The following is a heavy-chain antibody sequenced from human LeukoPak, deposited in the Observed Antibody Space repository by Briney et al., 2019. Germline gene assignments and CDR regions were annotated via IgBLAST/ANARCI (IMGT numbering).Heavy chain of an antibody. Sequence: GESLKISCKGSGYTFTTYWISWVRQMPGKGLEWMGRIDPHDSYTNYSPSFQGHVTISADKSISTAYLQWSSLEATDTTIYYCARRAGNSKNGQPIDYWGQGTLVTVSS. J-gene: IGHJ4*02. D-gene: IGHD2/OR15-2a*01. CDR2: IDPHDSYT. V-gene: IGHV5-10-1*01. CDR3: ARRAGNSKNGQPIDY. CDR1: GYTFTTYW.